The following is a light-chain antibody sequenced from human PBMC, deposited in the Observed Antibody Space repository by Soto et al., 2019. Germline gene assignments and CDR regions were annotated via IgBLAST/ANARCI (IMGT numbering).Light chain of an antibody. CDR1: SSSIGAGYD. CDR3: QSYESSLYGYV. CDR2: ANS. V-gene: IGLV1-40*01. J-gene: IGLJ1*01. Sequence: QSVLTQPPSVSGAPGQRVTISCAGSSSSIGAGYDVHLYQQLPGAAPKLLIYANSNRPSGVPDRFSGSKSGTSASLAITGLQAEDEADYYCQSYESSLYGYVFGSGTKVTVL.